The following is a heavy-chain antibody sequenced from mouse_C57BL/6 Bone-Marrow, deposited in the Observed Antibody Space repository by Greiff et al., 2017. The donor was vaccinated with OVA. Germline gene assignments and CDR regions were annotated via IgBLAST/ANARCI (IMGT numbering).Heavy chain of an antibody. V-gene: IGHV1-64*01. CDR3: VMGDYDVSWFAY. D-gene: IGHD2-4*01. CDR2: IHPNSGST. Sequence: VQLQQPGAELVKPGASVKLSCKASGYTFTSYWMHWVKQRPGQGLEWIGMIHPNSGSTNYNEKFKSKATLTVDKSSSTAYMQLSSLTSEDSAVYYCVMGDYDVSWFAYWGQGTPVTVSA. J-gene: IGHJ3*01. CDR1: GYTFTSYW.